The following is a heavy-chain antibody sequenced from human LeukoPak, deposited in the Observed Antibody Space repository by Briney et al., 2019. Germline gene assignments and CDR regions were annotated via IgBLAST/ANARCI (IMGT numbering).Heavy chain of an antibody. CDR1: GYSFTSYW. J-gene: IGHJ4*02. D-gene: IGHD3-10*01. CDR2: IDPSDSYT. V-gene: IGHV5-10-1*01. CDR3: AGNYYGSGSYPLC. Sequence: GESLRISCKGSGYSFTSYWISWVRQMPGKGLEWMGRIDPSDSYTNYSPSFQGYVTISADKSISTAYLQWSSLKASDTAMYYCAGNYYGSGSYPLCWGQGTLVTVSS.